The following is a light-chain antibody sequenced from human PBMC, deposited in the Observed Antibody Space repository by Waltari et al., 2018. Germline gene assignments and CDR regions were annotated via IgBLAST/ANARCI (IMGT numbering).Light chain of an antibody. J-gene: IGKJ3*01. CDR2: GAS. CDR3: QQYGSSPLFT. V-gene: IGKV3-20*01. CDR1: QSVSSSY. Sequence: VSTQSPGTLSLSPGERATIPCRASQSVSSSYLAWYQQKPGQAPRRRIYGASSRATGIPDRFSGSGSGTDFTLTISRLEPEDFAVYYCQQYGSSPLFTFGPGTKVDIK.